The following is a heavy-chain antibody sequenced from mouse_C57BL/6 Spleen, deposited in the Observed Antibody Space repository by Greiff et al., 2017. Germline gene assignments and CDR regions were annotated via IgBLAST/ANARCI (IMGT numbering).Heavy chain of an antibody. CDR2: IYPGDGDT. D-gene: IGHD2-2*01. CDR1: GYAFSSYW. J-gene: IGHJ3*01. V-gene: IGHV1-80*01. Sequence: QVQLKQSGAELVKPGASVKISCKASGYAFSSYWMNWVKQRPGKGLEWIGQIYPGDGDTNYNGKFKGKATLTADKSSSTAYMQLSSLTSEDSAVYFCARSRGYDVAWFAYWGQGTLVTVSA. CDR3: ARSRGYDVAWFAY.